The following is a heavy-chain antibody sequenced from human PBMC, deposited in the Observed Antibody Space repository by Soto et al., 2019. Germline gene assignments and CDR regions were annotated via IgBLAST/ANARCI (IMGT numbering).Heavy chain of an antibody. Sequence: QVQLVQSGAEVKKPGASVKVSCKASGYTFTNYGISWVRQAPGQGLEWMGWINGYNGYTNYAQKFQGRVTMATDTSTSTAYMELRSLRSDDTAVYYCARDGDEEANCDPWVQGTLVTVSS. CDR2: INGYNGYT. D-gene: IGHD4-17*01. V-gene: IGHV1-18*01. CDR3: ARDGDEEANCDP. J-gene: IGHJ5*02. CDR1: GYTFTNYG.